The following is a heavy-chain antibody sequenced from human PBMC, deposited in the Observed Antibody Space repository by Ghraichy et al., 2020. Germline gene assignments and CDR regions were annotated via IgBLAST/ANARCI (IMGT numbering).Heavy chain of an antibody. CDR2: INSDGGST. D-gene: IGHD2-21*01. V-gene: IGHV3-74*01. CDR1: GFTFSSYW. J-gene: IGHJ6*02. Sequence: GGSLRLSCAASGFTFSSYWMHWVRQAPGKGLVWVSRINSDGGSTTYADFVKGRFTISKDNAKNTLYLQMNSLRAEDTAVYYCVKDLVGGGFGAYGMDVWGQGTTVTVSS. CDR3: VKDLVGGGFGAYGMDV.